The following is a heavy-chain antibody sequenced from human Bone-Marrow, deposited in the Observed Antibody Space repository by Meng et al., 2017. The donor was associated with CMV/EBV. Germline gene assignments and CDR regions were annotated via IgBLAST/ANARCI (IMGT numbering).Heavy chain of an antibody. D-gene: IGHD3-3*01. Sequence: SETLSLTCTVSGGSISSYYWSWIRQPPGKGLEWIGSIYHSGSTYYNPSPKRRVTISVDTSKNQFSLKLSSVTAADTAVYYCARAGFWSGYYMYYFDYWGQGTLVTVSS. CDR3: ARAGFWSGYYMYYFDY. V-gene: IGHV4-38-2*02. J-gene: IGHJ4*02. CDR2: IYHSGST. CDR1: GGSISSYY.